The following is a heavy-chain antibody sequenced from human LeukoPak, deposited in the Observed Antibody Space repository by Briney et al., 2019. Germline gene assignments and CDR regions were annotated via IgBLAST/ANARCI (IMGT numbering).Heavy chain of an antibody. CDR3: VRGKRRFDY. V-gene: IGHV3-11*01. CDR1: GFSFNESY. CDR2: ISGRSYSM. J-gene: IGHJ4*02. Sequence: GGSLRLSCAASGFSFNESYMTWFRQAPGKGLEWVAYISGRSYSMYYADSVKGRFNISRDNSLNSLYLHMSSLRADDTAVYYCVRGKRRFDYWGQGTLVTVSS.